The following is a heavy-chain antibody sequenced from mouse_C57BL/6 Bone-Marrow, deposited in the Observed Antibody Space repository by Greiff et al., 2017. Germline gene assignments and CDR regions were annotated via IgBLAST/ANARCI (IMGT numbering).Heavy chain of an antibody. CDR1: GYSFTDYN. CDR2: INPNYGTT. CDR3: ARYGYYDSYWYFDV. D-gene: IGHD2-3*01. J-gene: IGHJ1*03. Sequence: EVQLQQSGPELVKPGASVKISCKASGYSFTDYNMNWVKQSNGQSLEWIGVINPNYGTTSYNQKFKGKATLTVDQSSSTAYMQLNSLTSEDSAVYYCARYGYYDSYWYFDVWGTGTTVTVSS. V-gene: IGHV1-39*01.